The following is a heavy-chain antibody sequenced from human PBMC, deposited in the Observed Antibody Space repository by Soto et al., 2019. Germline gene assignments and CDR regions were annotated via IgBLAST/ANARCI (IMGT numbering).Heavy chain of an antibody. CDR1: GFTFSSYT. CDR2: ISYDGSDK. D-gene: IGHD6-19*01. Sequence: GGSLRLSCAASGFTFSSYTMHWVRQTPGKGLERVAVISYDGSDKYYADSVKGRFTISRDNSKNTLYLQMNSLRAEDTAVYYCARRSSGWYFDYWGQGTLVTVSS. CDR3: ARRSSGWYFDY. V-gene: IGHV3-30*04. J-gene: IGHJ4*02.